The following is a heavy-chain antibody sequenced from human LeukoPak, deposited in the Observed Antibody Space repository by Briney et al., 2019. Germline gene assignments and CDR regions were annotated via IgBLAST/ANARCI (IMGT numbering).Heavy chain of an antibody. CDR1: GGTFSSYT. CDR3: ARVGGYCSSTSCLDV. CDR2: IIPILGIA. D-gene: IGHD2-2*01. Sequence: SVKVSCKASGGTFSSYTISWVRQAPGHGLEWMGRIIPILGIANYAQKFQGRVTITADKSTSTAYMELSSLRSEDTAVYYCARVGGYCSSTSCLDVWGKGTTVTVSS. J-gene: IGHJ6*04. V-gene: IGHV1-69*02.